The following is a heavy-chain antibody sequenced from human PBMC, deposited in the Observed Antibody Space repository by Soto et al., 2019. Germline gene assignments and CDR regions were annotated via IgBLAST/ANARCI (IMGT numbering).Heavy chain of an antibody. D-gene: IGHD6-25*01. CDR3: AKDPSGYTDGYYYYYYMDV. V-gene: IGHV3-23*01. Sequence: GGSLRLSCAASGFSFSSYAMSWVRQAPGKGLEWVSTISGTGRSTYYADSVKGRFTISRDNSENTLYLQVNSLRAEDTAVYYSAKDPSGYTDGYYYYYYMDVWGKGTTVTVSS. CDR1: GFSFSSYA. CDR2: ISGTGRST. J-gene: IGHJ6*03.